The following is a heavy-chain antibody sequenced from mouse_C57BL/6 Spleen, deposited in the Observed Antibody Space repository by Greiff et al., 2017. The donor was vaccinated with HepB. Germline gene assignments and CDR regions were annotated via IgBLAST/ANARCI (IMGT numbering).Heavy chain of an antibody. CDR3: ASGTGGAMDY. CDR1: GFSLTSYG. V-gene: IGHV2-6*01. J-gene: IGHJ4*01. D-gene: IGHD3-3*01. Sequence: VQLQQSGPGLVAPSQSLSITCTVSGFSLTSYGVDWVRQSPGKGLEWLGVIWGVGSTNYNSALKSRLSISKDNSKSQVFLKMNSLQTDDTAMYYCASGTGGAMDYWGQGTSVTVSS. CDR2: IWGVGST.